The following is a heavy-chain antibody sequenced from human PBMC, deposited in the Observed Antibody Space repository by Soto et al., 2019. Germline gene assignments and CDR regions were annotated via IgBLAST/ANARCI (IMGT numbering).Heavy chain of an antibody. CDR3: ARANRAPAVNFPAKYYFDY. D-gene: IGHD2-2*01. CDR1: GGSFSGYY. Sequence: SETLSLTCAVYGGSFSGYYWSWIRQPPGKGLEWIGEINHSGSTNYNPSLKSRVTISVDTSKNQFSLKLSSVTAADTAVYYCARANRAPAVNFPAKYYFDYWGQGTLVTVSS. J-gene: IGHJ4*02. V-gene: IGHV4-34*01. CDR2: INHSGST.